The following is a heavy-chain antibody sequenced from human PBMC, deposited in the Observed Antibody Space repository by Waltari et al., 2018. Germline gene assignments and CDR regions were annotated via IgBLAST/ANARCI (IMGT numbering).Heavy chain of an antibody. CDR2: IRASGGNT. V-gene: IGHV3-23*04. D-gene: IGHD3-3*01. CDR3: AKGGTILNWFDP. Sequence: EVPLVAAGGGLVQPGGSLRPPCCASCLRLRWSDLDLGRPPPGKGLKWVAAIRASGGNTDYAGSVRSRFTISRDNPKNTLYLKMNSLGVEDTSLYYCAKGGTILNWFDPWGQGTLVTVSS. J-gene: IGHJ5*02. CDR1: CLRLRWSD.